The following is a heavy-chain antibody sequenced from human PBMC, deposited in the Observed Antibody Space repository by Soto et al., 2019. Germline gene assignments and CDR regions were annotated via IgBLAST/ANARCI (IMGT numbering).Heavy chain of an antibody. CDR2: INPNSGGT. CDR3: ARAIRYFDWLPQNDAFDI. J-gene: IGHJ3*02. Sequence: QVQLVQSGAEVKKPGASVKVSCKASGYTFTGYYMHWVRQAPGQGLEWMGWINPNSGGTNYEQKFQGWVTMTRDTSSSTAYMELSRLRSDDTAVYYCARAIRYFDWLPQNDAFDIWGQGTMVTVSS. CDR1: GYTFTGYY. V-gene: IGHV1-2*04. D-gene: IGHD3-9*01.